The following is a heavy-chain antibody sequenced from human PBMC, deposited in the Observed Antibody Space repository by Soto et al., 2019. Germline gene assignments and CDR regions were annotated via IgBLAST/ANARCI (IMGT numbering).Heavy chain of an antibody. CDR2: IYSGGST. Sequence: GGSLRLSCAASGFTVSSNYMSWVRQAPGKGLEWVSVIYSGGSTYYADSVKGRFTISRDNSKNTLYLQMNSLRAEDTAVYYCARSRRPEHDFDYWGQGTLVTVS. CDR3: ARSRRPEHDFDY. J-gene: IGHJ4*02. CDR1: GFTVSSNY. V-gene: IGHV3-53*01.